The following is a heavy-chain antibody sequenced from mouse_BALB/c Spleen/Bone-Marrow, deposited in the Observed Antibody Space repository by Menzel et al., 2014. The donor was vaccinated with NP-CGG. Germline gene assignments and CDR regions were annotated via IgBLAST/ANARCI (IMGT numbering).Heavy chain of an antibody. CDR2: IYPYNGVT. Sequence: EVKLLESGPELVKPGPSVKISCKASGYTFTDYNIHWVKQNHGRSLEWIGYIYPYNGVTGYNQKFKNKATLTADISSTTAYMELRSLTSEDSAVYFCTIYDYWGLGTTLTVSS. J-gene: IGHJ2*01. D-gene: IGHD1-1*02. CDR3: TIYDY. CDR1: GYTFTDYN. V-gene: IGHV1S29*02.